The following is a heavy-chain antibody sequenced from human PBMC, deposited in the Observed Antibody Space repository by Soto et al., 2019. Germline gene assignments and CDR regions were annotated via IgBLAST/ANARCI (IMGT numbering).Heavy chain of an antibody. V-gene: IGHV3-23*01. CDR3: AKCDGDYRYYYYGMDV. J-gene: IGHJ6*02. Sequence: PGGSLRLSCAASGFIFNNYAMSWVRQAPGKGLEWVSFISAGGGSPNYADSVKGRFTISRDNSKNMVYLQMNSLRAEDTAVYYCAKCDGDYRYYYYGMDVWGQGTTVTVSS. CDR1: GFIFNNYA. CDR2: ISAGGGSP. D-gene: IGHD4-17*01.